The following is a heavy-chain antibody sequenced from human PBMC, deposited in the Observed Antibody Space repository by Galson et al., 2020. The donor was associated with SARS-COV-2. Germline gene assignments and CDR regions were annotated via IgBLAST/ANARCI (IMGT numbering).Heavy chain of an antibody. CDR3: ARLTDVYSGSYDAHTDIDY. D-gene: IGHD1-26*01. J-gene: IGHJ4*02. V-gene: IGHV1-18*01. Sequence: ASVKVSCKASGYTFTSYGISWERQAPGQGLEWMGWISAYNGNTNYAQKLQGRVTMTTDTSTSTAYMELRSLRSDDTAVYYCARLTDVYSGSYDAHTDIDYWGQGTLVTVSS. CDR2: ISAYNGNT. CDR1: GYTFTSYG.